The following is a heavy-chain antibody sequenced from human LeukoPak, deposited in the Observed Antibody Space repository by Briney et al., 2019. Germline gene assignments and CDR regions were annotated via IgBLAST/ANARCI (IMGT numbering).Heavy chain of an antibody. CDR1: GYTFTSYG. D-gene: IGHD1-26*01. CDR3: ARAHRSWEDDY. Sequence: GAPVKVSCKASGYTFTSYGISWVRQAPGQGLEWMGWISAYNGNTNYAQKLQGRVTMTTDTSTSTAYMELRSPRSDDTAVYYCARAHRSWEDDYWGQGTLVTVSS. J-gene: IGHJ4*02. V-gene: IGHV1-18*01. CDR2: ISAYNGNT.